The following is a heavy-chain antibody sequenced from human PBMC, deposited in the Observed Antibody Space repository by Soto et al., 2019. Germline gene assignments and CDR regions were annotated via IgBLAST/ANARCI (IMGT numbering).Heavy chain of an antibody. CDR3: VRPGIGNLHGLVDV. V-gene: IGHV4-59*08. Sequence: QVQLQESGPGLVKPSETLSLTCTVSGGSIDGRNCAWIRQPPGKGLEWLGYVYYDGGSSYNPSVKSRITLSMDASKCQFSLPLWSVTAADTAVYYSVRPGIGNLHGLVDVWGRGTTVTVSS. CDR1: GGSIDGRN. CDR2: VYYDGGS. D-gene: IGHD3-10*01. J-gene: IGHJ6*02.